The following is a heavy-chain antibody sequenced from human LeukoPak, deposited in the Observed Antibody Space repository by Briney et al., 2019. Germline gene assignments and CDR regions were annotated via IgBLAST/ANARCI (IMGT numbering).Heavy chain of an antibody. D-gene: IGHD1-1*01. CDR3: ARDLTGNNWFDP. V-gene: IGHV3-7*01. CDR2: IKQDGSEK. Sequence: GGSLRLSCAASGFTFSSYAMSWVRQAPGKGLEWVANIKQDGSEKYYVDSVKGRFTISRDNAKNSLYLQMNSLRAEDTAVYYCARDLTGNNWFDPWGQGTLVTVSS. J-gene: IGHJ5*02. CDR1: GFTFSSYA.